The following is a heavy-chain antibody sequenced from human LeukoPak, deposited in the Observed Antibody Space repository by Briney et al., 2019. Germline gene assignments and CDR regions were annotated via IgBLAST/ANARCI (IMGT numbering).Heavy chain of an antibody. V-gene: IGHV3-66*01. CDR1: GFTVSSNY. CDR2: IYSGGST. J-gene: IGHJ6*02. CDR3: ANAGRDSSSTISCGMDV. Sequence: PGGSLRLSCAASGFTVSSNYMSWVCQAPGKGLEWVSVIYSGGSTYYADSVKGRFTISRDNSKNTLYLQMNSLRAEDTAVYYCANAGRDSSSTISCGMDVWGQGTTVTVSS. D-gene: IGHD6-13*01.